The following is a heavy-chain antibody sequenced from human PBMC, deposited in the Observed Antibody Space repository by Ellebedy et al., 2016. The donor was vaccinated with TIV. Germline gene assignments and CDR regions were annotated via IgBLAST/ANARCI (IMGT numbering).Heavy chain of an antibody. CDR2: IYPYSGGT. Sequence: ASVKVSCKASGYTFTAYHIHWVRQAPGQGLEWMGWIYPYSGGTNYAPKFQGRVTMTRDTSTSTVYMELSSLRSDDTAVYYCARDLRSIAARDDYWGQGTLVTVSS. J-gene: IGHJ4*02. CDR3: ARDLRSIAARDDY. V-gene: IGHV1-2*02. D-gene: IGHD6-6*01. CDR1: GYTFTAYH.